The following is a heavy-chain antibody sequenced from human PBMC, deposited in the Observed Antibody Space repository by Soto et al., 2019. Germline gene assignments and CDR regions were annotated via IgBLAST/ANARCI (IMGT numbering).Heavy chain of an antibody. CDR2: IIPIFGTA. Sequence: VQLVQSGAEVKKPGSSVKVSCKASGGTFSSYAISWVRQAPGQGLEWMGGIIPIFGTANYAQKFQGRVTITADESTSTAYMELSSLRSEDTAVYYCARDGVELSKGPVYYYYGMDVWGQGTTVTVSS. V-gene: IGHV1-69*12. J-gene: IGHJ6*02. CDR3: ARDGVELSKGPVYYYYGMDV. D-gene: IGHD3-16*02. CDR1: GGTFSSYA.